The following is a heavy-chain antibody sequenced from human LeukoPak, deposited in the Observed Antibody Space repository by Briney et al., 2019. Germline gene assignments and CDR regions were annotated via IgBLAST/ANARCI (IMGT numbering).Heavy chain of an antibody. CDR1: GFIVSSNY. D-gene: IGHD3/OR15-3a*01. J-gene: IGHJ6*03. Sequence: GGSLRPSCAASGFIVSSNYMSWVRQAPGKGLEWVSVIYSDYTTYYADSVRGRFTISRDNSKNTLYLQMDSLRAEDTGVYYCARDVPTGIFGPQYYMDVWGKGATVTVSS. CDR2: IYSDYTT. V-gene: IGHV3-66*02. CDR3: ARDVPTGIFGPQYYMDV.